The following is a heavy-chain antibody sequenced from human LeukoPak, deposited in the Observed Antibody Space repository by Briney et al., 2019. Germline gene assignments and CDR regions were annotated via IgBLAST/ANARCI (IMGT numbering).Heavy chain of an antibody. CDR3: TRGKPETVFDS. Sequence: PSETLSLTCIVYGGXFSGYCCSWIRQPPGKGLEWIGEINHSGSTNYNPSLKTRVTISLDRSKDQFSLKLTSVTAADTAVYYCTRGKPETVFDSWGRGTLVTVSS. J-gene: IGHJ4*01. CDR2: INHSGST. V-gene: IGHV4-34*01. CDR1: GGXFSGYC.